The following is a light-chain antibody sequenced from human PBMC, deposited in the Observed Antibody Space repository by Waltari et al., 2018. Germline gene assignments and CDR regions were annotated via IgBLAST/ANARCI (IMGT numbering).Light chain of an antibody. J-gene: IGKJ4*01. CDR1: EYISNY. V-gene: IGKV1-39*01. CDR3: QQSYTSPEVT. CDR2: AAS. Sequence: DIQLTQSPASLSAFLGDRVTITCRASEYISNYLNWYQQQPGKAPNLLIFAASNVRSGVPSRFSGSGSGTDFTLTISSLQPEDFATYYCQQSYTSPEVTFGGGTTME.